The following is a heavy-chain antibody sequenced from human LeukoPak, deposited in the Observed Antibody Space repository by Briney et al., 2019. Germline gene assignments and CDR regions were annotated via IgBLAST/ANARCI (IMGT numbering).Heavy chain of an antibody. CDR3: ARDLTGDSLDY. CDR1: GYTLTGDY. CDR2: INPNSGGT. D-gene: IGHD2-21*02. V-gene: IGHV1-2*02. Sequence: ASVEVSCNASGYTLTGDYMHWVRRAPGQGLEWMGWINPNSGGTNYAQKFQGRVTMTRDTSISTAYMELSRLRSDDTAVYYCARDLTGDSLDYWGQGTLVTVSS. J-gene: IGHJ4*02.